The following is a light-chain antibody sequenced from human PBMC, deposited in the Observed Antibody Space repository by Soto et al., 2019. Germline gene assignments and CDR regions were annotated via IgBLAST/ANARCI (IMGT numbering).Light chain of an antibody. J-gene: IGKJ4*01. CDR3: QQYKDWPPLT. Sequence: EIVMTQSPVTLSASPGERVTLSCRASQSVNTNLAWYQQRHGQAPRVLIYGASNSASGIPDKFSGSGSGTDITLTISSLEPDDFALYFCQQYKDWPPLTCGGGTRVEIK. CDR1: QSVNTN. V-gene: IGKV3D-15*01. CDR2: GAS.